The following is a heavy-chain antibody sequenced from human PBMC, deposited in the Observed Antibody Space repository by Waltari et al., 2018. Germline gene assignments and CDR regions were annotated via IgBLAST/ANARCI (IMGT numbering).Heavy chain of an antibody. Sequence: EVQLLESGGGLVQPGGSLRLSCAASGFTFSSYAMSWVRQAPGRGLEWVSAISGSGGSTYYADSGKGRFTISRDNSKNTLYLQMNSLRAEDTAVYYCAAGITVVQGANYWGQGTLVTVSS. V-gene: IGHV3-23*01. CDR1: GFTFSSYA. D-gene: IGHD3-10*01. CDR3: AAGITVVQGANY. J-gene: IGHJ4*02. CDR2: ISGSGGST.